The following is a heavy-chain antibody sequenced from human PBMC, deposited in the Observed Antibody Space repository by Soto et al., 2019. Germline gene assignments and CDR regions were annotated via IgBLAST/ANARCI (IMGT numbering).Heavy chain of an antibody. CDR1: GYTFTSYY. D-gene: IGHD3-22*01. J-gene: IGHJ6*02. CDR2: INPSGGST. CDR3: ARDMAQYYYDSSGYWQNYYGMDV. V-gene: IGHV1-46*01. Sequence: GASVKVSCTASGYTFTSYYMHWVRQAPGQGLEWMGIINPSGGSTSYAQKFQGRVTMTRDTSTSTVYMELSSLRSEDTAVYYCARDMAQYYYDSSGYWQNYYGMDVWGQGTTVTVSS.